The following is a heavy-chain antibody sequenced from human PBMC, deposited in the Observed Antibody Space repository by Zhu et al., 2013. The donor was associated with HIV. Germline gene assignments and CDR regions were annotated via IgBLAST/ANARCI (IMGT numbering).Heavy chain of an antibody. V-gene: IGHV1-69*01. J-gene: IGHJ6*02. CDR3: ASRITIFGVVIVPYYYYGMDV. Sequence: QVQLVQSGAEVKKPGSSVKVSCKASGGTFSSYAISWVRQAPGQGLEWMGGIIPIFGTANYAQKFQGRVTITADESTSTAYMELSSLRSEDTAVYYCASRITIFGVVIVPYYYYGMDVWDQGP. CDR1: GGTFSSYA. CDR2: IIPIFGTA. D-gene: IGHD3-3*01.